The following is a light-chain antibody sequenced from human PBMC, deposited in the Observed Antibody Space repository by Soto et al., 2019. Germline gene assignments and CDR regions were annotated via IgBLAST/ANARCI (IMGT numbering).Light chain of an antibody. V-gene: IGLV4-60*02. CDR3: ETWDSNTRV. Sequence: QSVLTQSSSASASLGSSVKLTCTLSSGHSSYIIAWHQQQAGKAPRYLMKLEGSGSYNKGSGVPDRVSGSSSGADRYLTIANLQFEDEADYYCETWDSNTRVFGGGTKVTVL. CDR1: SGHSSYI. CDR2: LEGSGSY. J-gene: IGLJ3*02.